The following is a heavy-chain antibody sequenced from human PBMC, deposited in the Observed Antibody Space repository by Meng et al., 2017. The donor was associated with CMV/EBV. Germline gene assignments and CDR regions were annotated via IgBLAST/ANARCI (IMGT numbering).Heavy chain of an antibody. J-gene: IGHJ5*02. CDR1: GFTFGDYA. Sequence: GGSLRLSCTASGFTFGDYAMSWVRQAPGKGLEWVGFIRSKAYGGTTEYAASVKGRFTISRDDSKSIAYLQMNSLKTEDTAVYYCTANSGYSSSWFPGWFDPWGQGTLVTVSS. V-gene: IGHV3-49*04. CDR3: TANSGYSSSWFPGWFDP. D-gene: IGHD6-13*01. CDR2: IRSKAYGGTT.